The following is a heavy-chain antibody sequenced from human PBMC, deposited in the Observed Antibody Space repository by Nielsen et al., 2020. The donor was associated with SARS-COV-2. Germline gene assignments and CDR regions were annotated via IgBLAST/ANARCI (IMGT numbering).Heavy chain of an antibody. D-gene: IGHD3-9*01. CDR1: GGSISSSSYY. V-gene: IGHV4-39*01. Sequence: GSLRLSCTVSGGSISSSSYYWGWIRQPPGKGLEWIGSIYYSGSTYYNPSLKSRVTISVDTSKNQFSLKLSSVTAADTAVYYCARQHDILTGPGWFDPWGQGTLVTVSS. CDR2: IYYSGST. J-gene: IGHJ5*02. CDR3: ARQHDILTGPGWFDP.